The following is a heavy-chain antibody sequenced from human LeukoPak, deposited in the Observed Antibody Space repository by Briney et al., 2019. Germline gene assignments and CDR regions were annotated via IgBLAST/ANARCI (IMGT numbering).Heavy chain of an antibody. CDR1: GFTFSSYG. Sequence: GGSLRLSCAASGFTFSSYGMHWVRQAPGKGLEWVAVISYDGSNKYYADSVKGRFTISRDNSKNTLYLQMNSLRAEDTAVYYCAKDIMIVVVKNYYGMDVWGQGTTVTVSS. D-gene: IGHD3-22*01. CDR2: ISYDGSNK. J-gene: IGHJ6*02. CDR3: AKDIMIVVVKNYYGMDV. V-gene: IGHV3-30*18.